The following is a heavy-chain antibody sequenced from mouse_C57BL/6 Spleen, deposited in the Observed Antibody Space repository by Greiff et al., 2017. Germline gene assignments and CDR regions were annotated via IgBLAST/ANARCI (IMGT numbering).Heavy chain of an antibody. CDR1: GYAFSSYW. J-gene: IGHJ1*03. CDR2: IYPGEGDT. CDR3: ARGPTVVATDWYFDV. D-gene: IGHD1-1*01. V-gene: IGHV1-80*01. Sequence: QVQLQQSGAELVKPGASVKISCKASGYAFSSYWMNWVKQRPGKGLEWIGQIYPGEGDTNYNGKFKGKATLTADKSSSTAYMQLSSLTSEDSAVYFCARGPTVVATDWYFDVWGTGTTVTVSS.